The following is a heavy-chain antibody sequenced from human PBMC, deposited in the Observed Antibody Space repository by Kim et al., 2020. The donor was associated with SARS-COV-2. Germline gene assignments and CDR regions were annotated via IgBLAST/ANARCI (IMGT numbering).Heavy chain of an antibody. D-gene: IGHD3-9*01. Sequence: SETLSLTCTVSGYSISSGYYWGWIRQPPGKGLEWIGSIYHSGSTYYNPSLKSRVTISVDTSKNQFSLKLSSVTAADTAVYYCARELVGGTLDYWGQGTLVTVSS. J-gene: IGHJ4*02. CDR2: IYHSGST. CDR3: ARELVGGTLDY. V-gene: IGHV4-38-2*02. CDR1: GYSISSGYY.